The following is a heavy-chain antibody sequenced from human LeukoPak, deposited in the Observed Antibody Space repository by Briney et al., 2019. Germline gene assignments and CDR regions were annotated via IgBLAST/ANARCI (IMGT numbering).Heavy chain of an antibody. J-gene: IGHJ4*02. V-gene: IGHV4-39*07. CDR1: GGSISSGGYY. CDR2: IYHSGST. D-gene: IGHD4-17*01. Sequence: SETLSLTCTVSGGSISSGGYYWSWIRQHPGKGLEWIGSIYHSGSTYYNPSLKSRVTIPVDTSKNQFSLKLSSVTAADTAVYYCAREGDYGDDWGQGTLVTVSS. CDR3: AREGDYGDD.